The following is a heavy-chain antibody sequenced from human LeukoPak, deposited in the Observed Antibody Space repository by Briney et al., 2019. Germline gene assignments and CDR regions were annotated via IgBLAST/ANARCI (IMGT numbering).Heavy chain of an antibody. J-gene: IGHJ4*02. CDR2: TYYRSKWYN. CDR1: GDSVSSNSAA. CDR3: ASSARAVAGTRTFDY. Sequence: SQTLSLTCAISGDSVSSNSAAWNWIRQSPSRGLEWLGRTYYRSKWYNDYAVSVKSRITINPDTSKNQFSLQLNSVTPEDTAVYYCASSARAVAGTRTFDYWGQGTLVTVSS. D-gene: IGHD6-19*01. V-gene: IGHV6-1*01.